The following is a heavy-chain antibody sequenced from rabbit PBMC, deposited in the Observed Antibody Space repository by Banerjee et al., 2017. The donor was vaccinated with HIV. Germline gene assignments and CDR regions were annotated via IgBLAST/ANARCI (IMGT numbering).Heavy chain of an antibody. CDR1: GFSFSSYW. D-gene: IGHD6-1*01. Sequence: QSLEESGGDLVKPEGSLTLTCTASGFSFSSYWICWVRQAPGKGLEWIGIIYAGKGSTDYASWVNGRFTISSDNAQNTVDLQMNSLTAADTATYFCARAYTDGAAGYAYATPSRLDLWGQGTLVTVS. J-gene: IGHJ3*01. V-gene: IGHV1S7*01. CDR3: ARAYTDGAAGYAYATPSRLDL. CDR2: IYAGKGST.